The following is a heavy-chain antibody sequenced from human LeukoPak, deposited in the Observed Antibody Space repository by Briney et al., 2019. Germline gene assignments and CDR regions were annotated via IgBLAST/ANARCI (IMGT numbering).Heavy chain of an antibody. CDR1: GFTFGSFS. Sequence: PGGSLRLSRAASGFTFGSFSMNWVRQAPGKGLEWVSAIYPSGDSTYYADSVKGRFTISRDNSRNTLYLQMHSLSAEDTAVYYCAKDVKPDSGRDVDYWGQGTLVTVSS. J-gene: IGHJ4*02. CDR2: IYPSGDST. CDR3: AKDVKPDSGRDVDY. V-gene: IGHV3-23*01. D-gene: IGHD6-19*01.